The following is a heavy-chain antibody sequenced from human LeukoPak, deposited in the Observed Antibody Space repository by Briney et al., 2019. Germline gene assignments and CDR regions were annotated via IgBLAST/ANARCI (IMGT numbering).Heavy chain of an antibody. V-gene: IGHV1-69*13. J-gene: IGHJ3*02. D-gene: IGHD2-21*02. CDR1: GYTFTNYG. CDR2: IIPIFGTA. Sequence: SVKVSCKASGYTFTNYGLSWVRQAPGQGLEWMGGIIPIFGTANYAQKFQGRVTITADESTSTAYMELSSLRSEDTAVYYCARDRGLRRGAFDIWGQGTMVTVSS. CDR3: ARDRGLRRGAFDI.